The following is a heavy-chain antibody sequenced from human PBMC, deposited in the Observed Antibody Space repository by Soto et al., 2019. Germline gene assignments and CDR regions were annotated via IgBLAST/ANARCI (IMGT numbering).Heavy chain of an antibody. V-gene: IGHV3-21*01. CDR2: ISSSSSYI. D-gene: IGHD3-9*01. CDR1: GFTFSSYS. CDR3: ARARRYFDWLKSVEVYYYYYMDV. J-gene: IGHJ6*03. Sequence: EVQLVESGGGLVKPGGSLRLSCAASGFTFSSYSMNWVRQAPGKGLEWVSSISSSSSYIYYADSVKGRFTISRDNAKNSLYLQMNRLRAEDTAVYYCARARRYFDWLKSVEVYYYYYMDVWGKGTTVTVSS.